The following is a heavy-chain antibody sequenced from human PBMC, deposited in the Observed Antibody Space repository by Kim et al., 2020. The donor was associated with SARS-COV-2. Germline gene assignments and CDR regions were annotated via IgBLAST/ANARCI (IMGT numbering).Heavy chain of an antibody. CDR3: ARSLGIAARPLLGAFDI. CDR2: ISSNGGST. D-gene: IGHD6-6*01. V-gene: IGHV3-64*01. J-gene: IGHJ3*02. CDR1: GFTFSSYA. Sequence: GGSLRLSCAASGFTFSSYAMHWVRQAPGKGLEYVSAISSNGGSTYYANSVKGRFTISRDNSKNTLYLQMGSLRAEDMAVYYCARSLGIAARPLLGAFDIWGQGTMVTVSS.